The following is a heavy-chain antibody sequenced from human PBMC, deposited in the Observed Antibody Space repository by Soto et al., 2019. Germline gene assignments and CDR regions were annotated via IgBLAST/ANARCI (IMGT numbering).Heavy chain of an antibody. J-gene: IGHJ4*02. D-gene: IGHD3-22*01. CDR3: ARDMGGYYFEPNDY. CDR1: GYTFTSYG. V-gene: IGHV1-18*01. CDR2: ITANNVNT. Sequence: DSVKVSCKTSGYTFTSYGISWVRQAPGQGLEWMGWITANNVNTNYAQKFQGRVTMTTDTSTATAYMELRSLRSDDTAVYYCARDMGGYYFEPNDYWGQGTLFTVSS.